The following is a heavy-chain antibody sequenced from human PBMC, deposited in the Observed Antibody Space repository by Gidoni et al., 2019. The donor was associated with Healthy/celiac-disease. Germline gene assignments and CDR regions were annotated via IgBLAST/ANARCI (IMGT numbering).Heavy chain of an antibody. V-gene: IGHV4-4*07. Sequence: QVPLQESGPGLVKPSETLSLTCPVSGGSLSSYYWRWIRQPAGKGLEWIGRIYTSGSTNYNPSLKSRVTMSVDTSKNQFSLKLSSVTAADTAVYYCARDRGNWNPIWFDPWGQGTLVTVSS. D-gene: IGHD1-20*01. CDR3: ARDRGNWNPIWFDP. J-gene: IGHJ5*02. CDR2: IYTSGST. CDR1: GGSLSSYY.